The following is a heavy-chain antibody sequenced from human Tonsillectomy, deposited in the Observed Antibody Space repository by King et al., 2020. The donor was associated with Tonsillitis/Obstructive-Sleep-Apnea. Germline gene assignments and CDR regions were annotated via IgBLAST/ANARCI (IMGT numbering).Heavy chain of an antibody. CDR3: ARGKRFLGWFAFDY. Sequence: VQLVESGGGVVQPGRSLRLSCAASGFTFSSYAMHWVRQAPGKGLEWVAVISYDGSNKYYADSVKGRFTISRDNSKNTLYLQMNSLRAEDTAVYYCARGKRFLGWFAFDYWGQGTLVSVSS. V-gene: IGHV3-30*04. J-gene: IGHJ4*02. D-gene: IGHD3-3*01. CDR1: GFTFSSYA. CDR2: ISYDGSNK.